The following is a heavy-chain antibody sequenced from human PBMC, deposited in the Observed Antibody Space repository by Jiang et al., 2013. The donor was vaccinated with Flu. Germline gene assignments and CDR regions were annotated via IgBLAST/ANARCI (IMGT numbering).Heavy chain of an antibody. V-gene: IGHV6-1*01. CDR3: ARDEEEPEGRYYGMDV. J-gene: IGHJ6*02. Sequence: YAVSVKSRITINPDTSKNQFSLQLNSVTPEDTAVYYCARDEEEPEGRYYGMDVWGQGTTVTVSS. D-gene: IGHD1-14*01.